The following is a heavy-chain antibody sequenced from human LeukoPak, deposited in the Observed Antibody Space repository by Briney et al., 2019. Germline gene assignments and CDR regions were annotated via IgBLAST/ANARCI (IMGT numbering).Heavy chain of an antibody. V-gene: IGHV4-59*01. J-gene: IGHJ4*02. D-gene: IGHD5-24*01. Sequence: KPSETLSLTCTVSSGSISTYCWSWIRQPPGKGLEWIGYIHQSGSTDYSPSLKSRVTMSVDTSKSQFSLKLSSVTAADTAVYYCARRDDYWGQGTLVTVSS. CDR3: ARRDDY. CDR1: SGSISTYC. CDR2: IHQSGST.